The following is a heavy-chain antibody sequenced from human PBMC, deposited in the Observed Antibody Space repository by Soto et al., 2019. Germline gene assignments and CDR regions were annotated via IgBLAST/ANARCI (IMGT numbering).Heavy chain of an antibody. CDR3: ERGFGLVVPADLPGYYYGMDV. V-gene: IGHV4-34*09. D-gene: IGHD2-2*01. CDR1: GGSFSGYY. CDR2: IHDSGRT. J-gene: IGHJ6*02. Sequence: SETLSLTCAVYGGSFSGYYWSWIRQHPGKGLEWIGYIHDSGRTYYNPSLKSRVTISADTSQDQFSLKVYSVTAADTAVYYCERGFGLVVPADLPGYYYGMDVWGQGTTVTVSS.